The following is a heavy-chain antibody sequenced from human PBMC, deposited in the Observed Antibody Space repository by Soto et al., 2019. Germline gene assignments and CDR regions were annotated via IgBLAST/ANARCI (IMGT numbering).Heavy chain of an antibody. Sequence: LRLSCAASGFTFSSYWMHWVRQAPGKGLVWVSRINSDGSSTSYADSVKGRFTISRDNAKNTLYLQMNSLRAEDTAVDYCARVTDYGDDAFDIWGQGTMVTVSS. V-gene: IGHV3-74*01. CDR2: INSDGSST. CDR3: ARVTDYGDDAFDI. CDR1: GFTFSSYW. J-gene: IGHJ3*02. D-gene: IGHD4-17*01.